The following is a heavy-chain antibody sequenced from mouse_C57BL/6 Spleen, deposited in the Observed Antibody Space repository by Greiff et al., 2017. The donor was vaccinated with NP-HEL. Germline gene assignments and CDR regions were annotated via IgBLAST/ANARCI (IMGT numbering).Heavy chain of an antibody. CDR2: IYPGDGDT. Sequence: VQLQQSGAELVKPGASVKISCKASGYAFSSYWMNWVKQRPGKGLEWIGQIYPGDGDTNYNGKFKGKATLTADKSSSTAYMQLSSLTSEDSAVYFCARRSTTVVDGYYAMDYWGQGTSVTVSS. CDR3: ARRSTTVVDGYYAMDY. J-gene: IGHJ4*01. D-gene: IGHD1-1*01. V-gene: IGHV1-80*01. CDR1: GYAFSSYW.